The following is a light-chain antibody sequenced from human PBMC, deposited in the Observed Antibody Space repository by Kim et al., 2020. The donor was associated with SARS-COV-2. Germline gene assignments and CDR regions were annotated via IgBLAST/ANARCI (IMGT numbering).Light chain of an antibody. CDR3: NSRDSNDNVV. CDR1: SLRSYY. CDR2: GKN. V-gene: IGLV3-19*01. Sequence: ALGQTVRITCQGDSLRSYYATWYQQKPEQAPILVIYGKNNRPSGIPDRFSGSSSGNTASLTITGTQAGDEADYYCNSRDSNDNVVFGGGTKLTVL. J-gene: IGLJ2*01.